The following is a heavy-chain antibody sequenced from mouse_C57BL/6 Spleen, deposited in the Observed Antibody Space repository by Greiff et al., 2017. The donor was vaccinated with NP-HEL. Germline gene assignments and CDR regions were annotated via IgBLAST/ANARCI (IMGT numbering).Heavy chain of an antibody. CDR2: IRNKANGYTT. CDR1: GFTFTDYY. CDR3: ARSTEGFDD. Sequence: EVHLVESGGGLVQPGGSLSLSCAASGFTFTDYYMSWVRQPPGKALEWLGFIRNKANGYTTEYSASVKGRFTISRDNSQSILYLQMNALRAEDSATYYCARSTEGFDDWGQGTTLTVSS. V-gene: IGHV7-3*01. J-gene: IGHJ2*01.